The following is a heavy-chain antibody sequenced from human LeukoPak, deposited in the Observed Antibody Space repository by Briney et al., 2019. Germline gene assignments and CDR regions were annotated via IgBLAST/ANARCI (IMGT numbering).Heavy chain of an antibody. Sequence: KTSETLSLTCAVYGGSFSGYYWSWIRQPPGKGLEWIGEINHSGSTNYNPSLNSRVTISVDTSKNQFSLKLSSVTAADTAVYYCASRGLSLYYFDYWGQGTLVTVSS. V-gene: IGHV4-34*01. CDR1: GGSFSGYY. D-gene: IGHD3-16*02. CDR2: INHSGST. J-gene: IGHJ4*02. CDR3: ASRGLSLYYFDY.